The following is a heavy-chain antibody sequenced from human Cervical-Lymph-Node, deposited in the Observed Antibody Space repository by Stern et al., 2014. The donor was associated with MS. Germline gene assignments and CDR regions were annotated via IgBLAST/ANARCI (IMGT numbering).Heavy chain of an antibody. Sequence: QLEESGPGLVKPSETLSLTCTVSGGSMRSSSFYWGWIRQPPGKGLEWIGCVYYTGSAYYSPSFQSRLTISVDTYNTRFSLRLTSVTAADTAVYYCARHPLGYNEADAFSWGQGTLVTVSS. J-gene: IGHJ5*02. D-gene: IGHD5-18*01. CDR2: VYYTGSA. CDR3: ARHPLGYNEADAFS. CDR1: GGSMRSSSFY. V-gene: IGHV4-39*01.